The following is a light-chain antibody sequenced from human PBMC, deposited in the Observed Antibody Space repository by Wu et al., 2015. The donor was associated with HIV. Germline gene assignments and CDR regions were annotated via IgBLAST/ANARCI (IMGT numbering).Light chain of an antibody. Sequence: EVMLTQSPGTLSLSPGETATLSCRASQSVSSSFLAWYQQKPGQAPRLLIYGASSRATGIPDRFSGSGSGTDFTLSISRLEPEDFAVYYCQQYGTSPLTFGRGTKVEI. CDR3: QQYGTSPLT. J-gene: IGKJ4*01. V-gene: IGKV3-20*01. CDR1: QSVSSSF. CDR2: GAS.